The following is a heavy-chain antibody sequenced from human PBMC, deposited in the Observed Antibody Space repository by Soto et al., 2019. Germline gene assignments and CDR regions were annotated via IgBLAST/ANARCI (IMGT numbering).Heavy chain of an antibody. CDR3: ARRYGGSFVY. V-gene: IGHV4-59*12. D-gene: IGHD4-17*01. CDR2: IYYSGST. CDR1: GGSISSYY. J-gene: IGHJ4*02. Sequence: SETLSLTCTVSGGSISSYYWSWIRQPPGKGLEWIGYIYYSGSTNYNPSLKSRVTISVDTSKNQFSLKLSSVTAADTAVYYCARRYGGSFVYWGKGPLVTLSS.